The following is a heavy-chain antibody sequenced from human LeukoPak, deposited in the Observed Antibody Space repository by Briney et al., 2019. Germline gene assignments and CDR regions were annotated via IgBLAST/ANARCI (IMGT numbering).Heavy chain of an antibody. J-gene: IGHJ4*02. D-gene: IGHD3-22*01. CDR1: GGSFSGYY. CDR3: ARGPYYYDSSGYYRGY. V-gene: IGHV4-34*01. CDR2: INHSGST. Sequence: SETLSLTCAVYGGSFSGYYWSWIRRPPGKGLEWIGEINHSGSTNYNPSLKSRVTISVDTSKNQFSLKLSSVTAADTAVYYCARGPYYYDSSGYYRGYWGQGTLVTVSS.